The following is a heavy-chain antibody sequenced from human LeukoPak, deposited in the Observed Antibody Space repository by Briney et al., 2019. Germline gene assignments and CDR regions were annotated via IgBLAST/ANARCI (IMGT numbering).Heavy chain of an antibody. D-gene: IGHD2-15*01. V-gene: IGHV6-1*01. CDR1: GDSVSTNSVA. CDR3: ARGRYSGFDL. CDR2: TYYRSKWNN. J-gene: IGHJ3*01. Sequence: SQTLSLTCAISGDSVSTNSVAWNWIRQSPSRGLEWLGRTYYRSKWNNDYAVSVKSRITINPDTSKNLFSLQLNSVTPDDTALYYCARGRYSGFDLWGQGTMVTVSS.